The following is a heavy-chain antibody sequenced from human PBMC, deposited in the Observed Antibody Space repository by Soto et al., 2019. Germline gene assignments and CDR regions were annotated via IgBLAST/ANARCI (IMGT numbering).Heavy chain of an antibody. J-gene: IGHJ4*02. D-gene: IGHD1-26*01. Sequence: PGGSLRLSCAASGFTFSSYAMSWVRQAPGKGLEWVSSVSGSGGNTGYAQKFQGRVTMTRNTSISTAYMELSSLRSEDTAVYYCARGGSSIDYWGQGTLVTVSS. V-gene: IGHV3-23*01. CDR3: ARGGSSIDY. CDR1: GFTFSSYA. CDR2: VSGSGGNT.